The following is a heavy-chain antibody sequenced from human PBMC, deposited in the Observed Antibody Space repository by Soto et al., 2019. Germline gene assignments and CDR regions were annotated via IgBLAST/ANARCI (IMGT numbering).Heavy chain of an antibody. CDR3: ARDLFGGSRNCGFDY. Sequence: ASVKVSCKASGYTFTSYGISWVRQAPGQGLEWMGWISAYNGNTNYAQKLQGRVTMTTDTSTSTAYMELRSLRSDDTAVYYCARDLFGGSRNCGFDYWGQGTLVTVSS. CDR2: ISAYNGNT. D-gene: IGHD1-26*01. V-gene: IGHV1-18*01. CDR1: GYTFTSYG. J-gene: IGHJ4*02.